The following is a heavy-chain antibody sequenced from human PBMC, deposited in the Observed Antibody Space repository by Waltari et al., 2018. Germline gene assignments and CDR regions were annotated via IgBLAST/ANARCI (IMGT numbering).Heavy chain of an antibody. Sequence: QVQLQESGPGLVKPSETLSLACAVSGYSISSGYYWGWIRQPPGKGLEWIGSIYHSGSTYYNPSLKSRVTISVDTSKNQFSLKLSSVTAADTAVYYCARFPRYSGSPQNYWGQGTLVTVSS. V-gene: IGHV4-38-2*01. D-gene: IGHD1-26*01. CDR3: ARFPRYSGSPQNY. CDR2: IYHSGST. J-gene: IGHJ4*02. CDR1: GYSISSGYY.